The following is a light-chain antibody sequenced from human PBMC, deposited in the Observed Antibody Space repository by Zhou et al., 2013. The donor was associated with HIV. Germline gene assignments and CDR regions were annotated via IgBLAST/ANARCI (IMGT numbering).Light chain of an antibody. Sequence: DIQMTQSPSSLSASVGDRVTISCRASQSIDSYVNWYQQRPGKAPKLLIYSASSLQSGVPSRFSGSGSGTEFALTISSLQPDDFATYYCQQTNSFPWTFGQGTKVEVK. J-gene: IGKJ1*01. CDR3: QQTNSFPWT. CDR1: QSIDSY. V-gene: IGKV1-39*01. CDR2: SAS.